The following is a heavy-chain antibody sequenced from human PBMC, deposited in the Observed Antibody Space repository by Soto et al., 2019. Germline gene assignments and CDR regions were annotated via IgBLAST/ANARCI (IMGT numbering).Heavy chain of an antibody. Sequence: VGSLRLSCAASGFTFSGSAMHWVRQASGKGLEWVGRIRSKANNYATTYAASVKGRFTISRDDSKNTAYLQMNSLKTEDTAVYYCTRREAVAGSDYFGMDVWGQGTTVTVSS. CDR3: TRREAVAGSDYFGMDV. J-gene: IGHJ6*02. V-gene: IGHV3-73*01. CDR1: GFTFSGSA. D-gene: IGHD6-19*01. CDR2: IRSKANNYAT.